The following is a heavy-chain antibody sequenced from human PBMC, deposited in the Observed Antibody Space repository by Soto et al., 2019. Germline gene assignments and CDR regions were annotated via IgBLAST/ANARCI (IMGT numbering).Heavy chain of an antibody. Sequence: GASLKISCKGSGYSFTSYWISRVRQMPGKGLEWMGRIDPSDSYTNYSPSFQGHVTISADKSISTAYRQWSSLKASDTAMYYCAGVVVVPAAIVGYYYGMDVWGQGTTVTVSS. CDR3: AGVVVVPAAIVGYYYGMDV. D-gene: IGHD2-2*02. CDR2: IDPSDSYT. J-gene: IGHJ6*02. V-gene: IGHV5-10-1*01. CDR1: GYSFTSYW.